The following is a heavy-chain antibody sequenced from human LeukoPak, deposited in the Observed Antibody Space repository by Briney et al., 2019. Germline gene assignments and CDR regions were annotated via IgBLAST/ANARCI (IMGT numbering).Heavy chain of an antibody. CDR1: GYTFTGYY. Sequence: ASVKVSCEASGYTFTGYYMHWVRQAPGQGLEWMGWINPNSGGTNYAQKFQGRVTMTRDTSISTAYMELSRLRSDDTAVYYCARVLSLYDSSGPNAFDIWGQGTMVTVSS. J-gene: IGHJ3*02. D-gene: IGHD3-22*01. CDR3: ARVLSLYDSSGPNAFDI. CDR2: INPNSGGT. V-gene: IGHV1-2*02.